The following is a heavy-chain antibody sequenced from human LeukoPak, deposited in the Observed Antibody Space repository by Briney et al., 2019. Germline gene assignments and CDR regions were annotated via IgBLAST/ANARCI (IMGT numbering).Heavy chain of an antibody. Sequence: SSETLSLTCAVYGGSFSGYYWSWIRQPPGKGLEWIGEINHSGSTNYNPSLKSRVTISVDTSKNQFSLKLSSVTAADTAMYYCARQRDGYNYYFDYWGQGTLVTVSS. V-gene: IGHV4-34*01. CDR3: ARQRDGYNYYFDY. J-gene: IGHJ4*02. CDR2: INHSGST. CDR1: GGSFSGYY. D-gene: IGHD5-24*01.